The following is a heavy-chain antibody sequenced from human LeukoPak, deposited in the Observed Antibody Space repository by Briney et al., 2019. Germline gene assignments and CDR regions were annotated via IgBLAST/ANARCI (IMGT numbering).Heavy chain of an antibody. CDR2: IWYDGSNK. J-gene: IGHJ3*02. V-gene: IGHV3-33*06. CDR1: GFTFSSYG. D-gene: IGHD3/OR15-3a*01. CDR3: AKEGRTNAFDI. Sequence: GSLRLSCAASGFTFSSYGMHWVRQAPGKGLEWVAVIWYDGSNKYYADSVKGRFTISRDNSKNTLYLQMNSLRAEDTAVYYCAKEGRTNAFDIWGQGTMVTVSS.